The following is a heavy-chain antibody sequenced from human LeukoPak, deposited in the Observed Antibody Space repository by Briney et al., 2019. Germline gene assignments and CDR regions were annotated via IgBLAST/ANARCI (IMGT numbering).Heavy chain of an antibody. CDR1: GFTFSTYH. Sequence: PGRSLSLSCAASGFTFSTYHMHWVRQAPGKGLEWVALISYDGSNKYYADSVKGRFTISRDNSKNTVYLQMNSLRPEDTAVYYCARSGAAVAGFDYWGQGTLVTVSS. D-gene: IGHD6-19*01. J-gene: IGHJ4*02. CDR2: ISYDGSNK. V-gene: IGHV3-30-3*01. CDR3: ARSGAAVAGFDY.